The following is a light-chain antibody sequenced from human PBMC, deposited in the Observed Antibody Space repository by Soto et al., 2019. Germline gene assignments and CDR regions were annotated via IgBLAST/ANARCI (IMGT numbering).Light chain of an antibody. V-gene: IGLV2-23*01. CDR2: EGS. CDR3: CSYAGYSSFV. CDR1: SSDVGSYNL. J-gene: IGLJ1*01. Sequence: QSVLTQPASVSGSPGQSIIISCTGTSSDVGSYNLVSWYQQHPGTAPKLMIYEGSKWPSGVSNRFSGSKSGNTASLTISGLQAEDEADYYCCSYAGYSSFVFGTGTKLTVL.